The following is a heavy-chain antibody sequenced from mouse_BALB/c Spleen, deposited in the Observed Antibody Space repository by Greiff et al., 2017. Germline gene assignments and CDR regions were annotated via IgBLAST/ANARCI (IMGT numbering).Heavy chain of an antibody. D-gene: IGHD2-3*01. CDR2: ISSGGSYT. CDR1: GFTFSSYA. V-gene: IGHV5-9*02. J-gene: IGHJ4*01. CDR3: ARDDYYAGYYAMDY. Sequence: EVKLVESGGGLVKPGGSLKLSCAASGFTFSSYAMSWVRQTPEKRLEWVATISSGGSYTYYPDSVKGRFTISRDNARNILYLQMSSLRSEDTAMYYCARDDYYAGYYAMDYWGQGTSVTVSS.